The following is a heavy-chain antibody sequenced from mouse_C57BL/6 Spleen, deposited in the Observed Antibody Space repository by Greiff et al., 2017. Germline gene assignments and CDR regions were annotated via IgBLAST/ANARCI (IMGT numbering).Heavy chain of an antibody. J-gene: IGHJ3*01. CDR3: ATRGAQFAY. CDR2: IDPSDSYT. CDR1: GYTFTSYW. V-gene: IGHV1-69*01. D-gene: IGHD1-3*01. Sequence: HVQLQPPGAELVMPGASVKLSCKASGYTFTSYWMHWVKQRPGQGLEWIGEIDPSDSYTNYNQKFKGKSTLTVDKSSSTAYMQLSSLTSEDSAVYYCATRGAQFAYWGQGTLVTVSA.